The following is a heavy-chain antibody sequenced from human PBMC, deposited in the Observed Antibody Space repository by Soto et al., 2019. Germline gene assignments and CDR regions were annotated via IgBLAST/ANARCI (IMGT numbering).Heavy chain of an antibody. CDR3: AADLPDWGAYAFDY. Sequence: GGSLRLSCAASGFTFDDYAMHWVRQAPGKGLEWVGRAKSEINGGAVDYAAPVKGRFTISRDASQNTVYLQMNSLRADDTAVYYCAADLPDWGAYAFDYWGHGTQVTVSS. CDR1: GFTFDDYA. J-gene: IGHJ4*01. CDR2: AKSEINGGAV. D-gene: IGHD3-16*01. V-gene: IGHV3-15*07.